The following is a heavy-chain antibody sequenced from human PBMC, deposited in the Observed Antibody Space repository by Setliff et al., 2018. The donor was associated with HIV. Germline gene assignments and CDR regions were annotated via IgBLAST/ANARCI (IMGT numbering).Heavy chain of an antibody. CDR1: GYTFTDYY. V-gene: IGHV1-46*01. J-gene: IGHJ5*02. CDR2: IVPIVERA. Sequence: ASVKVSCKASGYTFTDYYMHWVRQAPGQGLEWMGGIVPIVERANYVQKFQGRVTMTTDASANTVYMELSSLTSEDTAVYYCARENLLISELGWLDPWGQGTPVTVSS. D-gene: IGHD7-27*01. CDR3: ARENLLISELGWLDP.